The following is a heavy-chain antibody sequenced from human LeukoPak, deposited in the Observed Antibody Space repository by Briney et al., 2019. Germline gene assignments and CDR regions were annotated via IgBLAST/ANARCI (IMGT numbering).Heavy chain of an antibody. D-gene: IGHD6-19*01. V-gene: IGHV3-49*04. Sequence: PGGSLRLSCTASGFTFCDYAMSWVRQAPGKGLEWVGFIRSKAYGGTTEYAASVKGRFTISRDDSKSIAYLQMNSLKTEDTAVYYCTRFQSSGWYPFEGWGQGTLVTVSS. CDR2: IRSKAYGGTT. J-gene: IGHJ4*02. CDR1: GFTFCDYA. CDR3: TRFQSSGWYPFEG.